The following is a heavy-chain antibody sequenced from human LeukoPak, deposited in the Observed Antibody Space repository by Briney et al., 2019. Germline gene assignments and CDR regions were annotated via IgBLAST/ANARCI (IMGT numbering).Heavy chain of an antibody. V-gene: IGHV1-2*02. CDR1: GYTFTGYY. Sequence: ASVKVSCKASGYTFTGYYMHWVRQAPGQGLEWMGWINPNSGGTNYAQKFQGRVTMTTDTSTSTAYMELRSLRSADTAVYYCARDVVVPAAIPVKKQNWFDPWGQGTLVTVSS. CDR3: ARDVVVPAAIPVKKQNWFDP. J-gene: IGHJ5*02. D-gene: IGHD2-2*02. CDR2: INPNSGGT.